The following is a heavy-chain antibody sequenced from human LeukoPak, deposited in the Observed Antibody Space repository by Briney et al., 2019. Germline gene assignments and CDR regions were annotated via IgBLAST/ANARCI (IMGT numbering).Heavy chain of an antibody. J-gene: IGHJ4*02. D-gene: IGHD4-17*01. Sequence: PGGSLRLSCAASGFTFSTYAMSWVRQAPGKGLAWVSTISDGGSDTHYADSVKGRFTISRDDSKNTLYLQMNSLRAEDTAVYYCSKALYGDYGRFDYWGQGTLVTVSS. V-gene: IGHV3-23*01. CDR3: SKALYGDYGRFDY. CDR1: GFTFSTYA. CDR2: ISDGGSDT.